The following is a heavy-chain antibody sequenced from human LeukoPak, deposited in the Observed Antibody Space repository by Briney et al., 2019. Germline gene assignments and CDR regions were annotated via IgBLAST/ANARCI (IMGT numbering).Heavy chain of an antibody. CDR1: GGTISSYY. CDR2: IYYSGST. V-gene: IGHV4-59*01. Sequence: PSETLSLICTVSGGTISSYYWSWIRQPPGKGLEWIGYIYYSGSTNYNPSLKSRVTISVDTSKNQFSLKLSSVTAADTAVYYCATTPNCRGGSCYSRWFDPWGQGTLVTVSS. CDR3: ATTPNCRGGSCYSRWFDP. J-gene: IGHJ5*02. D-gene: IGHD2-15*01.